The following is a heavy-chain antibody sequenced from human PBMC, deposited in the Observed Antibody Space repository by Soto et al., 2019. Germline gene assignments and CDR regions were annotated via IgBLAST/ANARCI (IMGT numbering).Heavy chain of an antibody. CDR2: ISYDGSNK. CDR1: GFTFSSYG. D-gene: IGHD4-17*01. V-gene: IGHV3-30*18. Sequence: GGSLRLSCAASGFTFSSYGMHWVRQAPGKGLEWVAVISYDGSNKYYADSVKGRFTISRDNSKNTLYLQMNSLRAEDTAVYYCAKGFYDYLSDWFDPWGQGTLVTVS. CDR3: AKGFYDYLSDWFDP. J-gene: IGHJ5*02.